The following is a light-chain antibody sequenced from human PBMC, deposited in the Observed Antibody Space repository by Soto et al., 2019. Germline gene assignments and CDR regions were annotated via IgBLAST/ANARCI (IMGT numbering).Light chain of an antibody. Sequence: DIQMSQSPSTLSASVGDTVTIPCRASESISIWLAWYQQRPGKAPNLLIFDASTLESGVPSRFSGSGSGTTFTLTISSLQSDDFATYYCLQYNGYYRTFGQGTKVDIK. CDR3: LQYNGYYRT. V-gene: IGKV1-5*01. CDR2: DAS. J-gene: IGKJ1*01. CDR1: ESISIW.